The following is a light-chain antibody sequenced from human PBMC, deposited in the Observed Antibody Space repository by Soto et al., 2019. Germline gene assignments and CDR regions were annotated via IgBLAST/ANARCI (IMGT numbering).Light chain of an antibody. CDR2: TNN. CDR1: SSNIASNT. CDR3: AAWDDSLNVML. J-gene: IGLJ2*01. V-gene: IGLV1-44*01. Sequence: QSVLTQPPSASGTPGQRVTISCSGSSSNIASNTVNWYQQLPGTALKLLIHTNNQRPSGVPDRFSGSKSGTSASLAISGHQSEDEADYYCAAWDDSLNVMLFGGGTKVTVL.